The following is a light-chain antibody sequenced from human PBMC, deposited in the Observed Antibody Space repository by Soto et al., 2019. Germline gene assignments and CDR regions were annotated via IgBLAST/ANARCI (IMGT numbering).Light chain of an antibody. Sequence: DIVMTQSPDSLAVSLGESATINCKSSQRVLYSSNNKNYLAWYQQKPGQSPKLLIYWASTRESGVPDRFSGSGSGTDFTLTISSLQAEDVAVYYCQQCYSSPFTFGPGTKVDIK. J-gene: IGKJ3*01. CDR3: QQCYSSPFT. CDR1: QRVLYSSNNKNY. CDR2: WAS. V-gene: IGKV4-1*01.